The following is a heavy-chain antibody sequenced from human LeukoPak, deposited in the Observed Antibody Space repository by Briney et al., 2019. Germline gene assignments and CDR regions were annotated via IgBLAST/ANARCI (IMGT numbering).Heavy chain of an antibody. Sequence: PGGSLRLSCAASGFTFNSYAMNWVRQAPGKGLEWVSVISGSGTNTYYADSVKGRFTISRDNSKNTLYLQMNSLRAEDTAVYYCAKGPLPRIDYWGQGTLVTVSS. V-gene: IGHV3-23*01. CDR2: ISGSGTNT. J-gene: IGHJ4*02. CDR1: GFTFNSYA. CDR3: AKGPLPRIDY.